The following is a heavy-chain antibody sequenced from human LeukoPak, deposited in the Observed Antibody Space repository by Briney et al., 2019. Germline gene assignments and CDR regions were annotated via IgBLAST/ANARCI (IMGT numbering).Heavy chain of an antibody. CDR3: ATVYGSGSTHDAFDI. Sequence: ASVKVSCKVSGYTLTELSMHWVRQAPGKGLEWMGGFDPEDGETIYAQKFQGRVTMTEDTSTDTAYMELSGLRSEDTAVYYCATVYGSGSTHDAFDIWGQGTMVTVSS. J-gene: IGHJ3*02. D-gene: IGHD3-10*01. CDR1: GYTLTELS. V-gene: IGHV1-24*01. CDR2: FDPEDGET.